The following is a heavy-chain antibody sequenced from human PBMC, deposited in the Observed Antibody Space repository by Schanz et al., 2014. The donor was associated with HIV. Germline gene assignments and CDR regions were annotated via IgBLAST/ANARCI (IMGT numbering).Heavy chain of an antibody. D-gene: IGHD6-25*01. CDR1: GFTFSSDA. J-gene: IGHJ5*02. V-gene: IGHV3-23*01. CDR3: AKVRRLLTRWDWFDP. CDR2: ISGSGGST. Sequence: EVQLLESGGGLVQPGGSLRLSCAASGFTFSSDAMSWVRQAPGTGLEWVSIISGSGGSTYYADSVKGRFTISRDNSKNTLYLQMNRLRAEDTAVYYGAKVRRLLTRWDWFDPWGQGTLVTVSS.